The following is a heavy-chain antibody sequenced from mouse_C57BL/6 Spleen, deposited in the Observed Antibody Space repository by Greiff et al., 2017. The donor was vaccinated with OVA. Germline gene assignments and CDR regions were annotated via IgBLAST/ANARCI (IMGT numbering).Heavy chain of an antibody. CDR3: ARRRANYDGYYDAMDY. Sequence: VQLQQPGAELVRPGTSVKLSCKASGYTFTSYWMHWVKQRPGQGLEWIGVIDPSDSYTNYNQKFKGKATLTVDTSSSTAYMQLSSLTSEDSAVYYCARRRANYDGYYDAMDYWGQGTSVTVSS. CDR2: IDPSDSYT. CDR1: GYTFTSYW. V-gene: IGHV1-59*01. J-gene: IGHJ4*01. D-gene: IGHD2-3*01.